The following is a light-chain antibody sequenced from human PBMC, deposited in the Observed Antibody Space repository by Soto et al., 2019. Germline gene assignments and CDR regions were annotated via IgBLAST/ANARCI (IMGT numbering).Light chain of an antibody. CDR2: DVS. J-gene: IGLJ2*01. CDR1: SSDVGGYNY. CDR3: CSYAGSYTHVV. Sequence: QSALTQPRSVSGSPGQSVTISCTGTSSDVGGYNYVSWYQQHPGKAPKLMIYDVSKRPSGVPDRFSGSKSGNTASLTISGLQAEYEADYYCCSYAGSYTHVVFGGGTQLTVL. V-gene: IGLV2-11*01.